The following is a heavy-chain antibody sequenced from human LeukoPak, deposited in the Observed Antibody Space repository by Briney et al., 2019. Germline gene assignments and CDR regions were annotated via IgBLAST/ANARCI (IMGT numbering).Heavy chain of an antibody. CDR3: ARCGLNSSSWTNYYYNYMDV. CDR2: ISSSGSTI. V-gene: IGHV3-48*03. CDR1: GFTFSSYE. J-gene: IGHJ6*03. Sequence: GGSLRLSCAASGFTFSSYEMNWVRQAPGKGLEWVSYISSSGSTIYYADSVKGRFTISRDNAKNSLYLHMNSLRAEDTAVYYCARCGLNSSSWTNYYYNYMDVWGKGTTVTISS. D-gene: IGHD6-13*01.